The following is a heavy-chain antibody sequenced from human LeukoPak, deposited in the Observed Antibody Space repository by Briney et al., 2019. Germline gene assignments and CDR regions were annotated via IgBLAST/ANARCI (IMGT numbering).Heavy chain of an antibody. J-gene: IGHJ4*02. Sequence: SETLSLTCAVYGGSFSGYYWSWIRQPPGKGLEWIGEINHSGSTNYNRSLKSRVTISVDTSKNQFSLKLSSVTAADTAVYYCARGGLPVVVAATEYYFGYWGQGTLVTVSS. CDR3: ARGGLPVVVAATEYYFGY. D-gene: IGHD2-15*01. V-gene: IGHV4-34*01. CDR2: INHSGST. CDR1: GGSFSGYY.